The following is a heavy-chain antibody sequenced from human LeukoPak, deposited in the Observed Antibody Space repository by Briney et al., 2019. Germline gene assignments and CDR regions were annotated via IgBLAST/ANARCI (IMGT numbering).Heavy chain of an antibody. CDR3: ARGVVTATHDAFDI. J-gene: IGHJ3*02. D-gene: IGHD2-21*02. Sequence: SETLSLTCTVSGGSISSGEYYWSWIRQPPGKGLEWIGYIYYSGGKYYNPSLKSRVTISVDRSKNQFSLKLSSVTAADTAVYYCARGVVTATHDAFDIWGQGTMVTVSS. V-gene: IGHV4-30-4*01. CDR2: IYYSGGK. CDR1: GGSISSGEYY.